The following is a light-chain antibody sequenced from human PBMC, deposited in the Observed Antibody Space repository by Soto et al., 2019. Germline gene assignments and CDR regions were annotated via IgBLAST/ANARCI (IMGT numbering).Light chain of an antibody. J-gene: IGLJ3*02. V-gene: IGLV2-14*01. CDR3: SSYTSSSTQV. CDR2: EVN. CDR1: SSDVGGYNY. Sequence: QSALTQPASVSRSPGQSITISCTGTSSDVGGYNYVSWYQQHPGKVPKLMIYEVNNRPSGVSNRFSGSKSGNTASLTISGLQAEDEADYYCSSYTSSSTQVLGGGTKLTVL.